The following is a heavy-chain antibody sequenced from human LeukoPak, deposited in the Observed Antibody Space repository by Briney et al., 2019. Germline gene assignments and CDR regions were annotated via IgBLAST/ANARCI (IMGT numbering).Heavy chain of an antibody. CDR2: IYYSGST. CDR3: ARGRESFDF. CDR1: GGSISSSSYY. Sequence: PSETLSLTCTVSGGSISSSSYYWGWIRQPPGKGLEWIGSIYYSGSTYYNPSLKSRVTISVDTSKNQFSLKLSSVTAADTAVYYCARGRESFDFWGQGTLVTVSS. J-gene: IGHJ4*02. V-gene: IGHV4-39*07. D-gene: IGHD3-10*01.